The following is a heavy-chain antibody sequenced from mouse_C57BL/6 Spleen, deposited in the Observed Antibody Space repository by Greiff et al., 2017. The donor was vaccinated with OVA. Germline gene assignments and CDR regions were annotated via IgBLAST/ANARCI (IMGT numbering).Heavy chain of an antibody. CDR3: ARGDYDAWFAY. D-gene: IGHD2-4*01. CDR1: GYSITSGYD. V-gene: IGHV3-1*01. J-gene: IGHJ3*01. Sequence: DVQLQESGPGMVKPSQSLSLTCTVTGYSITSGYDWHWIRHFPGNKLEWMGYISYSGSTNYNPSLNSRISITHDTSKNHFFLKLNSVTTEDTATYYCARGDYDAWFAYWGQGTLVTVSA. CDR2: ISYSGST.